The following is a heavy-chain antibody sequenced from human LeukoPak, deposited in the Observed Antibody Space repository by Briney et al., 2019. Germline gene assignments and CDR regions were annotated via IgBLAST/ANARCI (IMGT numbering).Heavy chain of an antibody. J-gene: IGHJ4*02. Sequence: GGSLRLSXAASGFTFSSYAMHWVRQAPGKGLEWVAVIWYDGANQYYTDSVKGRFTISRDNSKNTLYLQMNSLRAEDTAVYYCAKDRLRGYSYGYVDYWGQGTLVTVSS. V-gene: IGHV3-33*06. CDR3: AKDRLRGYSYGYVDY. CDR1: GFTFSSYA. D-gene: IGHD5-18*01. CDR2: IWYDGANQ.